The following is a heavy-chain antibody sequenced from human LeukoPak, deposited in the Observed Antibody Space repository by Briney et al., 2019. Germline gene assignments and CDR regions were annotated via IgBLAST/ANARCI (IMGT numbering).Heavy chain of an antibody. V-gene: IGHV3-64*01. Sequence: PGGSLRLSCAASGFLVSSYSMHWDRQAPGKGLEFVSAISKNGENTYYANSVKGRFTISRDISKNTLYLQMGSLRPDDMAVYYCARVDSGSACASWGQGILVTVSS. CDR2: ISKNGENT. CDR1: GFLVSSYS. D-gene: IGHD6-19*01. CDR3: ARVDSGSACAS. J-gene: IGHJ1*01.